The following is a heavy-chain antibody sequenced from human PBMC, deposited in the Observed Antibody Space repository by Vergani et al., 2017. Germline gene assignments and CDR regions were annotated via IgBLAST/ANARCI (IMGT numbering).Heavy chain of an antibody. CDR1: GGSISSYY. J-gene: IGHJ3*02. V-gene: IGHV4-4*07. CDR2: IYTSGST. CDR3: ARDEGGCSSTSCYISAFDI. Sequence: QVQLQESGPGLVKPSETLSLTCTVSGGSISSYYWSWIRQPAGKGLEWIGRIYTSGSTNYNPSLKSRVTMSVDTSKNQFSLKLSSVTAADTAVYYCARDEGGCSSTSCYISAFDIWGQGIMVTVSS. D-gene: IGHD2-2*02.